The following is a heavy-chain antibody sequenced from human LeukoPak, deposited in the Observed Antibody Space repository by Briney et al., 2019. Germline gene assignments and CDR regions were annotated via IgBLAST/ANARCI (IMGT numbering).Heavy chain of an antibody. J-gene: IGHJ4*02. CDR2: IYTTGNA. Sequence: SQTLSLTCTVSGDSINSGTSYWSWIRQPAGKGLDWIGRIYTTGNANYNPSLWRRVTISVDTSKNQFSLRLNSVTAADTAVYFCARDRSYYSDSGTAYWGQGILVTVSS. CDR1: GDSINSGTSY. CDR3: ARDRSYYSDSGTAY. V-gene: IGHV4-61*02. D-gene: IGHD3-22*01.